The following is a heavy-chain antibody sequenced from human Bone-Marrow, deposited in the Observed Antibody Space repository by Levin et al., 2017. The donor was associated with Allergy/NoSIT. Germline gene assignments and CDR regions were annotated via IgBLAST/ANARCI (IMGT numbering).Heavy chain of an antibody. D-gene: IGHD2-8*01. CDR1: GVTVSNNY. V-gene: IGHV3-53*01. CDR3: ARNGPVTDLGY. CDR2: IYSGGES. Sequence: GGSLRLSCAASGVTVSNNYMAWVRQAPGRGLEWVSLIYSGGESRYADSVRGRFTISRDSSTNTVYHEMKSLRAEDTAIYYCARNGPVTDLGYWGRGTLVTVSS. J-gene: IGHJ4*02.